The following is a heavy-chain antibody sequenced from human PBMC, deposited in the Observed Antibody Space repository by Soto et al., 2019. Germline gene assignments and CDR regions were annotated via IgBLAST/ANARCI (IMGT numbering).Heavy chain of an antibody. CDR1: GFTFSSYS. Sequence: GGSLRLSCAASGFTFSSYSMNWVRQAPGKGLEWVSYISSSSSTIYYADSVKGRFTISRDNAKNSLYLQMNSLRAEDTAVYYCAREGRGDFDWLFGVLGAFDYWGQGTLVTVSS. V-gene: IGHV3-48*01. CDR2: ISSSSSTI. J-gene: IGHJ4*02. CDR3: AREGRGDFDWLFGVLGAFDY. D-gene: IGHD3-9*01.